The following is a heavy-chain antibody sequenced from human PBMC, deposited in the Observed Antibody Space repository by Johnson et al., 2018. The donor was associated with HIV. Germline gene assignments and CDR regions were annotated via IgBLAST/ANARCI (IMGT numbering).Heavy chain of an antibody. Sequence: QLVESGGGLVQPGGSLRLSCVASGFTFSTYAMHWVRQAPGKGLEYVSAISSNVGNTYYANSVKGRFSISRDNSKNTLYMQMNSLKNEDTAVYYCTSLRDDAFDIWGQGTMVTLSS. CDR1: GFTFSTYA. CDR2: ISSNVGNT. J-gene: IGHJ3*02. V-gene: IGHV3-64*01. CDR3: TSLRDDAFDI.